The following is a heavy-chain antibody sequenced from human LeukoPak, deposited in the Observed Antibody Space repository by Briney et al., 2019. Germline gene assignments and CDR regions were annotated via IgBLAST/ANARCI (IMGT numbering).Heavy chain of an antibody. J-gene: IGHJ4*02. Sequence: GGSLRLSCAASGFTFSSHWMSWVRQAPGKGLEWVANIKQDGSEKYYVDSVKGRFTISRDNAKNSLYLQMNSLRAEDTAVYYCARACSGSWFDYWGQGTLVTVSS. D-gene: IGHD1-26*01. CDR1: GFTFSSHW. V-gene: IGHV3-7*04. CDR2: IKQDGSEK. CDR3: ARACSGSWFDY.